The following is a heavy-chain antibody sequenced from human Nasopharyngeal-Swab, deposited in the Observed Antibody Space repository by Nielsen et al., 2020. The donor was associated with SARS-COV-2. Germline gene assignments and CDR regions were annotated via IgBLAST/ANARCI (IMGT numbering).Heavy chain of an antibody. CDR2: IIPIFGTA. Sequence: SVKVSCKASGGTFSSYAISWVRQAPGQGLEWMGGIIPIFGTANYAQKFQGRVTITADESTSTAYMELSSLRSEDTAVYYCARDPGIAAAGYKPYYYGMDVWGQGTTVTVSS. CDR1: GGTFSSYA. J-gene: IGHJ6*02. CDR3: ARDPGIAAAGYKPYYYGMDV. D-gene: IGHD6-13*01. V-gene: IGHV1-69*13.